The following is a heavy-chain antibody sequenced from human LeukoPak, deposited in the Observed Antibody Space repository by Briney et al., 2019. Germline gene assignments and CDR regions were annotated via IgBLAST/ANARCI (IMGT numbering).Heavy chain of an antibody. CDR2: IIPILGIA. J-gene: IGHJ4*02. D-gene: IGHD3-3*01. V-gene: IGHV1-69*04. CDR3: ASGRYYDFWSDIDY. CDR1: GGTFSSYA. Sequence: GASVKVSCKASGGTFSSYAISWVRQAPGQGLEWMGRIIPILGIANYAQKFQGRVTITADKSTSTAYMELNSLRSEDTAVYYCASGRYYDFWSDIDYWGQGTLVTVSS.